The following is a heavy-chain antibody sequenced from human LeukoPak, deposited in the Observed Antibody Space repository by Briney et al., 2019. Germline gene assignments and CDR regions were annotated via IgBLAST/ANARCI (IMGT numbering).Heavy chain of an antibody. CDR1: GGTFSSYA. CDR2: IIPIFGTA. Sequence: SVKVSRKASGGTFSSYAISWVRQAPGQGLEWMGGIIPIFGTANYAQKFQGRVTITADKSTSTAYMELSSLRSEDTAVYYCARDLNPSGYCSGGSCRRGAFDIWGQGTMVTVSS. J-gene: IGHJ3*02. V-gene: IGHV1-69*06. D-gene: IGHD2-15*01. CDR3: ARDLNPSGYCSGGSCRRGAFDI.